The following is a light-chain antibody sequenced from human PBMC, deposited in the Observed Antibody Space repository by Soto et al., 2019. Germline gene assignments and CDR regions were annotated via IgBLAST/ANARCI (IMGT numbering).Light chain of an antibody. Sequence: EKVMTQSPATLSVSPGEGATLSCRASQSVSNNLAWYQRKPGQAPRLLIYGASTKAAGIPARFSGSGSGTEFTLTISSLHSEDFAVYCCQQYNNWPLTFGGGTKVDIK. CDR2: GAS. CDR1: QSVSNN. CDR3: QQYNNWPLT. J-gene: IGKJ4*01. V-gene: IGKV3-15*01.